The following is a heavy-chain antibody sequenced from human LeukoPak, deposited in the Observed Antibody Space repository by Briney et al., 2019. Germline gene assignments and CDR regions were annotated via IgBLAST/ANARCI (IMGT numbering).Heavy chain of an antibody. J-gene: IGHJ4*02. CDR2: INANSGDT. CDR3: ARDFCWGVDS. CDR1: AYSFTGYF. D-gene: IGHD3-10*01. Sequence: VTSVKVSCKTSAYSFTGYFFHWIRQAPGQGLEWMGWINANSGDTNYAQQFQGRLTMTRDRSISTVYMELSRLRTDDTAVYYCARDFCWGVDSRGQGTLVTVSS. V-gene: IGHV1-2*02.